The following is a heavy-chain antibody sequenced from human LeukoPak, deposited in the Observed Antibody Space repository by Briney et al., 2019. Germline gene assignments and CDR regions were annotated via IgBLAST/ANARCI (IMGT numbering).Heavy chain of an antibody. CDR3: ARELNRGYYGLFDY. CDR1: GGSISSYY. CDR2: IYASGST. D-gene: IGHD4-17*01. V-gene: IGHV4-4*07. Sequence: RPSETLSLTCTVSGGSISSYYWSWIRQPAGKGLEWIGRIYASGSTNYNPSLKSRVTMSVDTSKNQFSLKLSSVTAADTAVYYRARELNRGYYGLFDYWGQGTLVTVSS. J-gene: IGHJ4*02.